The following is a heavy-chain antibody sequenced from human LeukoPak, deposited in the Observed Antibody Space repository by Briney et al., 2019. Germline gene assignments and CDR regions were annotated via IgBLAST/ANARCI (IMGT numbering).Heavy chain of an antibody. J-gene: IGHJ4*02. Sequence: ASVKVSCKASGGTFSSYAISWVRQAPGQGLEWMGGIIPIFGTANYAQKFQGRVTMTRDTSTSTVYMELSSLRSEDTAVYYCARDPPRYSGSYWVTNDYWGQGTLVTVSS. V-gene: IGHV1-69*05. CDR3: ARDPPRYSGSYWVTNDY. CDR2: IIPIFGTA. D-gene: IGHD1-26*01. CDR1: GGTFSSYA.